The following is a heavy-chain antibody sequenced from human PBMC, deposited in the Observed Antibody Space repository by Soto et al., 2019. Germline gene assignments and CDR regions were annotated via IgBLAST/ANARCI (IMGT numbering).Heavy chain of an antibody. CDR1: GYTFTGYY. CDR2: INPNSGGT. Sequence: GASVKVSCKASGYTFTGYYMRWVRQAPGQGLEWMGWINPNSGGTNYAQKFQGRVTMTRDTSISTAYMELSRLRSDDTAVYYCARLDFWSGYYTRWFDPWGQGTLVTVSS. V-gene: IGHV1-2*02. D-gene: IGHD3-3*01. CDR3: ARLDFWSGYYTRWFDP. J-gene: IGHJ5*02.